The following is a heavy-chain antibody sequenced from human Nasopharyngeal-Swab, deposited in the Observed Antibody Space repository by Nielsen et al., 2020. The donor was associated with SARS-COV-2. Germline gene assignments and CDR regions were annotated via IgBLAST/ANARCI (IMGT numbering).Heavy chain of an antibody. CDR3: ARYCSSTSCYANYYHMDV. Sequence: WVRQAPGQGLEWMGGIIPIFGTANYAQKFQGRVTITADESTSTAYMELSSLRSEDTAVYYCARYCSSTSCYANYYHMDVWGKGTTVTVSS. V-gene: IGHV1-69*01. J-gene: IGHJ6*03. D-gene: IGHD2-2*01. CDR2: IIPIFGTA.